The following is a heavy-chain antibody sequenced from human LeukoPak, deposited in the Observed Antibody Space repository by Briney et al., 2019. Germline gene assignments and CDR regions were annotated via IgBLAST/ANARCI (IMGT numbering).Heavy chain of an antibody. CDR1: GGSFSGYY. Sequence: PSETLSLTCAVYGGSFSGYYWSLIRQPPGKGLEWIGEINHSGSTNYNPSLKSRVTISVDTSKNQFSLKLSSVTAADTAVYYCASSVRGHSSSWPHWGQGTLVTVSS. J-gene: IGHJ1*01. CDR2: INHSGST. D-gene: IGHD6-13*01. V-gene: IGHV4-34*01. CDR3: ASSVRGHSSSWPH.